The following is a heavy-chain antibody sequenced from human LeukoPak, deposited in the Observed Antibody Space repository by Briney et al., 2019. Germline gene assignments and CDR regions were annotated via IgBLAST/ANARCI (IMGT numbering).Heavy chain of an antibody. Sequence: SETLSLTCAVYGGSFSGYSWSWIRQPPGKGLEWIGEVNHSGSTNYNPSLKSRDTISVDTSKKQFSLKLSSVTAADTAVYYCARGRLLMWFDPWGQGTLVTVSS. D-gene: IGHD3-16*01. CDR2: VNHSGST. V-gene: IGHV4-34*01. CDR3: ARGRLLMWFDP. CDR1: GGSFSGYS. J-gene: IGHJ5*02.